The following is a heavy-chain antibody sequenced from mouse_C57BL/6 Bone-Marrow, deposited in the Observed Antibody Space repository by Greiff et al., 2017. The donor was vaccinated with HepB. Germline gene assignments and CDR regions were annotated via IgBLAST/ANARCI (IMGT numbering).Heavy chain of an antibody. Sequence: LQESDAELVKPGASVKISCKVSGYTFTDHTIHWMKQRPEQGLEWIGYIYPRDGSTKYNEKFKGKATLTADKSSSTAYMQLNSLTSEDSAVYFCASVYDYDSSFAYWGQGTLVTVSA. CDR1: GYTFTDHT. V-gene: IGHV1-78*01. CDR2: IYPRDGST. D-gene: IGHD2-4*01. CDR3: ASVYDYDSSFAY. J-gene: IGHJ3*01.